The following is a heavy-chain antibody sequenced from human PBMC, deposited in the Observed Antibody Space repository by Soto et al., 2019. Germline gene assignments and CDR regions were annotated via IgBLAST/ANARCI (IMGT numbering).Heavy chain of an antibody. V-gene: IGHV2-5*02. CDR2: IYWDDDK. J-gene: IGHJ4*02. CDR1: GFSLTTSGVG. D-gene: IGHD3-3*01. CDR3: AHRVLRTVFGLVTTTAIYFDF. Sequence: QITLNESGPTVVRPTETLTLTCRLSGFSLTTSGVGVGWIRQSPGKAPEWLALIYWDDDKRYSASLKSRLTITKDTSKIQVVLTVSDLDPTDTATYYCAHRVLRTVFGLVTTTAIYFDFWGQGTPVAVSS.